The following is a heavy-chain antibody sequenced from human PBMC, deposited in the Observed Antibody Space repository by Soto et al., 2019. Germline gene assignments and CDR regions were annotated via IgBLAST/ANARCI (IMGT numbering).Heavy chain of an antibody. V-gene: IGHV4-34*01. CDR3: ARFPGRLPLIAVGRDWFDP. Sequence: QVQLQQWGAGLLKPSETLSLTCAVYGGSFSGYYWSWIRQPPGKGLEWIGEINHSGSTNYNPSLKSRVTISGDTSKHQFSLKLSSVTAAATAVYYCARFPGRLPLIAVGRDWFDPWVQGTLVTVSS. J-gene: IGHJ5*02. CDR1: GGSFSGYY. CDR2: INHSGST. D-gene: IGHD6-19*01.